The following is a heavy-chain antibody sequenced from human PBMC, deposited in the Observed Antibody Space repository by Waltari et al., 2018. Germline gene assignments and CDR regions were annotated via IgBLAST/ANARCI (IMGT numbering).Heavy chain of an antibody. Sequence: EVQLVESGGGLVQPGGSLKLSCAASGFSFSNYWMYWVRQAPGQGLVWVSRMSREGSQTTYADSVRGRFASSRDNAKNTLSLQMDSLRADDTAVYYCARAPTTHWANDYWGQGTLVTVSS. CDR1: GFSFSNYW. J-gene: IGHJ4*02. D-gene: IGHD1-1*01. V-gene: IGHV3-74*01. CDR3: ARAPTTHWANDY. CDR2: MSREGSQT.